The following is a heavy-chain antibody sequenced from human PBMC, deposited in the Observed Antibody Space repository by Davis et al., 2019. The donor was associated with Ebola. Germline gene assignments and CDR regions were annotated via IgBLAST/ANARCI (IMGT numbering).Heavy chain of an antibody. CDR2: IYYSGST. Sequence: SETLSLTCTVSGGSISNYYWSWIRQPPGKGLEWIGYIYYSGSTNYNPSLKSRVTISVDTSKNQFSLKLSSVTAADTAVYYCARASRYYYDSSGYYVGYAFDIWGQGTMVTVSS. CDR1: GGSISNYY. V-gene: IGHV4-59*01. J-gene: IGHJ3*02. CDR3: ARASRYYYDSSGYYVGYAFDI. D-gene: IGHD3-22*01.